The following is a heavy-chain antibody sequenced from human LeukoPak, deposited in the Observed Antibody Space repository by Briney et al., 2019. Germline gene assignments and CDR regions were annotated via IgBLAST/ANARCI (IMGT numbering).Heavy chain of an antibody. J-gene: IGHJ4*02. D-gene: IGHD6-13*01. CDR3: SKVSWVNYFDY. CDR2: ISGSGGNT. CDR1: GFTFSSYA. Sequence: GGSLRLSCAASGFTFSSYAMSWVRQAPGKGLEWVSTISGSGGNTYHADTVRGRFTLSRDNSKKTLYLQMNSPRAEDKAMYYRSKVSWVNYFDYWGQGTDVTVCS. V-gene: IGHV3-23*01.